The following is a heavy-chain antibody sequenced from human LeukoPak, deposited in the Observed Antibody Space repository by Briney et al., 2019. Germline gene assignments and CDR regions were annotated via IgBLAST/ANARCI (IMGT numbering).Heavy chain of an antibody. CDR2: IYTSGTT. V-gene: IGHV4-61*02. CDR1: GGSINSGNYY. Sequence: PSEPLSLTCTVSGGSINSGNYYWSWIRQSAGKGLEWFGRIYTSGTTSYNPSLKSRVTISVDTSKNQFSLRLTSVTAADTAVYYCARALSSSFWSGYLGWFDPWGHGTLVTVSS. J-gene: IGHJ5*02. D-gene: IGHD3-3*01. CDR3: ARALSSSFWSGYLGWFDP.